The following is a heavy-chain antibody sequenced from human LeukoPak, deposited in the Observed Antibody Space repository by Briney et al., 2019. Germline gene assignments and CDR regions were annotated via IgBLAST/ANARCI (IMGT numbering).Heavy chain of an antibody. Sequence: GGSLRLSCTVSGITFRNYWMSWVRQAPGKGLEWVANINQDGSENYYVDSVKGRFTISRDNAKNSLYLQMNSLRAEDTAVYYCTKGRSNHYWGQGTLVTVST. V-gene: IGHV3-7*01. CDR3: TKGRSNHY. J-gene: IGHJ4*02. CDR2: INQDGSEN. D-gene: IGHD3-10*01. CDR1: GITFRNYW.